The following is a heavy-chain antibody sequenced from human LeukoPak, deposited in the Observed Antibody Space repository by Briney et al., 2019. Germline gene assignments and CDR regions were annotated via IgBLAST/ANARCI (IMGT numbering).Heavy chain of an antibody. CDR3: ARDSVTIFAFDP. CDR1: GGSISSYY. D-gene: IGHD3-3*01. V-gene: IGHV4-59*01. J-gene: IGHJ5*02. CDR2: IYYSGST. Sequence: SETLSPTCTVSGGSISSYYWSWIRQPPGKGLEWIGYIYYSGSTNYNPSLKSRVTISVDTSKNQFSLKLSSVTAADTAVYYCARDSVTIFAFDPWGQGTLVTVSS.